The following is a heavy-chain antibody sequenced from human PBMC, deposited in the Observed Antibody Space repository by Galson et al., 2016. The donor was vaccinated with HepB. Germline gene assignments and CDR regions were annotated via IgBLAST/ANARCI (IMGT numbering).Heavy chain of an antibody. D-gene: IGHD4-17*01. CDR2: INEDGSDP. CDR1: GFSFSSYW. Sequence: SLRLSCAASGFSFSSYWMRWVRQAPGKGLVWVSGINEDGSDPKYADSVRGRCTISRDNARKTMSLLINSLRAEDTAVYYCARDIRTPTTDDYFDLWGQGTRVTVSS. CDR3: ARDIRTPTTDDYFDL. V-gene: IGHV3-74*01. J-gene: IGHJ4*02.